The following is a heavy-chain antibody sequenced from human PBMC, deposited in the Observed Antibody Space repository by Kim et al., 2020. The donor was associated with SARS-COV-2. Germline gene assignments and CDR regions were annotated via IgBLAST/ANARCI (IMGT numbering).Heavy chain of an antibody. Sequence: GGSLRLSCAASGFMSRSYGVHWVRQAPGKGLEWVAAIWYDGSNQYYADSVKGRFTVSRDNSKNTLYLQMNSLRAEDTAVYYCARGKLVTGTAYGMDVWGQGTTVTVSS. CDR2: IWYDGSNQ. V-gene: IGHV3-33*01. CDR1: GFMSRSYG. D-gene: IGHD6-19*01. CDR3: ARGKLVTGTAYGMDV. J-gene: IGHJ6*02.